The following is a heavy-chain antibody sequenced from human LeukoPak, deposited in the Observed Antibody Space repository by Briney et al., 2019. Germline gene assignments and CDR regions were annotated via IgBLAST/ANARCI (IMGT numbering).Heavy chain of an antibody. D-gene: IGHD3-10*01. J-gene: IGHJ5*02. Sequence: GGSLRLSCAASGFTFDDYGMSWVRQAPGKGLEWVSGINWNGGSTGYADSVKGRFTISRDNAKNSLYLQMNSLRAEDTALYHCARENRLGITMVRGPWYPWGQGTLVTVSS. CDR1: GFTFDDYG. CDR2: INWNGGST. CDR3: ARENRLGITMVRGPWYP. V-gene: IGHV3-20*01.